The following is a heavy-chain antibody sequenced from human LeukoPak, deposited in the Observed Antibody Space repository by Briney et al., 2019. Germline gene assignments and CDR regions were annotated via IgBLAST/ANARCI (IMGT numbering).Heavy chain of an antibody. Sequence: GASVKVSCQSSGYTFPDYYMHWVRQAPGQGVEWMGWINPNSGGTNYAQKFQDSDTMTRDTSISTAYMELSRLRSDDTAVYYCATFYDNSGYYYWDYWGQGTLVTVSS. CDR2: INPNSGGT. J-gene: IGHJ4*02. CDR3: ATFYDNSGYYYWDY. V-gene: IGHV1-2*02. CDR1: GYTFPDYY. D-gene: IGHD3-22*01.